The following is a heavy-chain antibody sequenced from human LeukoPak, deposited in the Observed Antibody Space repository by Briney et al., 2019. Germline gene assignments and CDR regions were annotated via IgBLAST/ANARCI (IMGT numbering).Heavy chain of an antibody. J-gene: IGHJ6*03. CDR2: ISSNGGST. V-gene: IGHV3-64*01. CDR3: ARAGEMRYMDV. Sequence: GGSLRLSCAASGFTFSSYAMHWVRRAPGKGLEYVSAISSNGGSTYYANSVKGRFTISRDNAKNSLFLQMNSLRVDDTATYYCARAGEMRYMDVWGKGTAVAVS. CDR1: GFTFSSYA. D-gene: IGHD5-24*01.